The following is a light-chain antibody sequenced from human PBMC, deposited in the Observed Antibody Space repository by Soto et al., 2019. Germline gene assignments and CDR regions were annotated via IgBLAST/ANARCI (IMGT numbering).Light chain of an antibody. V-gene: IGKV3-15*01. CDR2: GAS. CDR3: QQYNSWPFT. CDR1: QSVSSN. J-gene: IGKJ3*01. Sequence: EIVMTQSPATLSVSPGERATLSCRASQSVSSNLAWYQQKPGQAPRLLIYGASTRATGIPARCSGSGSGTEFTLTISSLQSEDFAVYYCQQYNSWPFTFGPGTKVDMK.